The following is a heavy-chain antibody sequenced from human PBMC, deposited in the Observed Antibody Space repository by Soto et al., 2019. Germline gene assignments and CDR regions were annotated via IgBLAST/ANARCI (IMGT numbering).Heavy chain of an antibody. CDR2: IRSKANSYAT. CDR3: TRHGPLYGDYVAY. D-gene: IGHD4-17*01. V-gene: IGHV3-73*01. CDR1: GFTFSGSA. J-gene: IGHJ4*02. Sequence: GALRLSCAASGFTFSGSAMHWVRQASGKGLEWVGRIRSKANSYATAYAASVKGRFTISRDDSKNTAYLQMNSLKTEDTAVYYCTRHGPLYGDYVAYWGQGTLVTVSS.